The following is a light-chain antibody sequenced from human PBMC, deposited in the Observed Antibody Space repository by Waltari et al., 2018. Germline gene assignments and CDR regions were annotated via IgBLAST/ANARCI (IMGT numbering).Light chain of an antibody. V-gene: IGKV4-1*01. J-gene: IGKJ1*01. CDR1: QSVLHSSNNKNY. CDR2: WAS. CDR3: QQYYSFPPT. Sequence: TVVTQSPDSLPVSLGERATIHCKSSQSVLHSSNNKNYLAWYQKKPGQPPKLLIFWASTRESGVPDRFSGSGSGTDFTLTISNLQTADVAVSYCQQYYSFPPTFGQGTKVEIK.